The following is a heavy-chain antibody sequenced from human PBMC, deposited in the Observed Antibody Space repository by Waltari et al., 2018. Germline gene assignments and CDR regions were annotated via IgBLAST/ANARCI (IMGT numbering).Heavy chain of an antibody. CDR2: INAGNGNT. CDR3: ARGRELKLFDY. J-gene: IGHJ4*02. CDR1: GYTFTSYA. V-gene: IGHV1-3*01. Sequence: QVQLVQSGAEVKKPGASVKVSCKASGYTFTSYAMHWVRQAPGQMVEWRGLINAGNGNTKDSQEFQGRVTITRDTSASTAYMELSSLRSEDTAVYYCARGRELKLFDYWGQGTLVTVSS. D-gene: IGHD1-26*01.